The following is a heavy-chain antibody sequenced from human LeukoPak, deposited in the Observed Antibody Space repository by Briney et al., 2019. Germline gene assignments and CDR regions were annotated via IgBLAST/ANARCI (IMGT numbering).Heavy chain of an antibody. J-gene: IGHJ4*02. CDR1: GGTFSSYA. D-gene: IGHD4-23*01. CDR2: IIPILGIA. Sequence: GASLKVSCKASGGTFSSYAISWVRQAPGQRLEWMGRIIPILGIANYAQKFQGRVTITADKSTSTAYMELSSLRSEDTAVQYCARDRPYGGNSWTTYDCGQGTLVTVSS. CDR3: ARDRPYGGNSWTTYD. V-gene: IGHV1-69*04.